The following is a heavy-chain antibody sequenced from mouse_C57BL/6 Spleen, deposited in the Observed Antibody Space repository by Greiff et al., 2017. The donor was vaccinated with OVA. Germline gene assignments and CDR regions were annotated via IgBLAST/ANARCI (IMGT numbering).Heavy chain of an antibody. Sequence: VQLKESGPELVKPGASVKIPCKASGYTFTDYNMDWVKQSHGKSLEWIGDINPNNGGTIYNQTFKGKATLTVDKSSSTAYLALRSLTSEDTAVYYCARAEYYGSSYGNYAMDYWGQGTSDTVSS. V-gene: IGHV1-18*01. D-gene: IGHD1-1*01. CDR1: GYTFTDYN. CDR2: INPNNGGT. J-gene: IGHJ4*01. CDR3: ARAEYYGSSYGNYAMDY.